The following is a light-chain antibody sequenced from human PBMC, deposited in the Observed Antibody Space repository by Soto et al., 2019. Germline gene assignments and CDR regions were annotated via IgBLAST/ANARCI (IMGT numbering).Light chain of an antibody. CDR2: DDS. V-gene: IGKV1-5*01. CDR1: QSISRW. CDR3: KQYKDNPGR. J-gene: IGKJ1*01. Sequence: DLHITHSPSKLYASVGDRVTITCRASQSISRWLAWHQQKPGKAPRLLIYDDSNLQRGVPSRFSGSGSGTEFTLTITSLHPEDFATYSGKQYKDNPGRSGQGTRWIS.